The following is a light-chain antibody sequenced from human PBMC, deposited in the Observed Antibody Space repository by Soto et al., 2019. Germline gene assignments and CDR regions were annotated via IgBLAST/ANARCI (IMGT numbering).Light chain of an antibody. CDR2: EVS. J-gene: IGLJ3*02. CDR1: SSDIGGYNY. Sequence: QSALTQPPSASGSPGQSVTISCTGTSSDIGGYNYVSWYQQHPGKAPKLMIYEVSKRPSGVPDRFSGSKSGITASLTVSGLQAEDEADYYCSSFANSNNRLFGGGTKLTVL. CDR3: SSFANSNNRL. V-gene: IGLV2-8*01.